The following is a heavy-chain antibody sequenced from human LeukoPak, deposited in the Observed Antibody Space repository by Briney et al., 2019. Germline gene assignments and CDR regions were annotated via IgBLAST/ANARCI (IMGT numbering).Heavy chain of an antibody. D-gene: IGHD5-18*01. V-gene: IGHV4-31*03. CDR3: ARIQGGPIASYYYYYMDV. CDR2: IYYSGNV. J-gene: IGHJ6*03. CDR1: GGSISSGGHY. Sequence: SETLSLTCTVSGGSISSGGHYWNWIRQHPGKGLEWIGYIYYSGNVYYNPSLKSRIAISVDTSKNQFSLKLSSVTAADTAVYYCARIQGGPIASYYYYYMDVWGKGTTVTVSS.